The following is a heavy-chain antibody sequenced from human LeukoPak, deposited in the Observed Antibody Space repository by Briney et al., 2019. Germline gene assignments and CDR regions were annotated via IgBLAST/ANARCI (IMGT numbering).Heavy chain of an antibody. CDR2: ISGSGGTA. J-gene: IGHJ5*02. D-gene: IGHD3-22*01. CDR1: GFTFSIYA. CDR3: ARVLSGSWDWFDP. Sequence: GGSLRLSCAASGFTFSIYAMSWVRQAPGKGLEWVSAISGSGGTAYYADSVKGRFTISRDNAMNTVYLQMNSLRAEDTAVYYCARVLSGSWDWFDPWGQGTLVTVSS. V-gene: IGHV3-23*01.